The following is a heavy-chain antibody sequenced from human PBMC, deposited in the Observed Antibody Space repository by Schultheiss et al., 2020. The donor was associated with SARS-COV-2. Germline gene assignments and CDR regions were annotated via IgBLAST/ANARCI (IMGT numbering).Heavy chain of an antibody. CDR3: AKDSTPPGYSSGLGSDY. CDR2: ISGSGRST. CDR1: GFTFSSYA. D-gene: IGHD6-19*01. Sequence: GESLKISCAASGFTFSSYAMSWVRQAPGRGLEWASSISGSGRSTYYADSTKGRFTISRDNSKNILYLQMDSLRAEDTAVYYCAKDSTPPGYSSGLGSDYWGQGTLVTVSS. V-gene: IGHV3-23*01. J-gene: IGHJ4*02.